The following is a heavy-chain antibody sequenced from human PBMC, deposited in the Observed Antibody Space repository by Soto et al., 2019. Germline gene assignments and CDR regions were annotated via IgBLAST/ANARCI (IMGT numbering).Heavy chain of an antibody. J-gene: IGHJ4*02. CDR3: ARDDCSGGSCYRRGYYFDY. D-gene: IGHD2-15*01. CDR1: GGSFSGYY. V-gene: IGHV4-34*01. CDR2: INHSGST. Sequence: PSETLSLTCAVYGGSFSGYYWSWIRQPPGKGLEWIGEINHSGSTNYNPSLKSRVTISVDTSKNQFSLKLSSVTAADTAVYYCARDDCSGGSCYRRGYYFDYWGQGTLVTVSS.